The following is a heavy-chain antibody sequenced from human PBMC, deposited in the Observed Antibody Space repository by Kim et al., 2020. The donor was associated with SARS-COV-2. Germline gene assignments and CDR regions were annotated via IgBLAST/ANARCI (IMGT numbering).Heavy chain of an antibody. V-gene: IGHV4-4*07. CDR3: ARDDSRYFDL. CDR1: GGSISPYY. Sequence: SETLSLTCTVSGGSISPYYWSWIRQPAGKGLEWSGRLYASGGTTYNSSLQNRVTMSVDTSRNQFSLKLRSVTAADTAVYFCARDDSRYFDLWGRGSLVTVSS. D-gene: IGHD2-21*02. CDR2: LYASGGT. J-gene: IGHJ2*01.